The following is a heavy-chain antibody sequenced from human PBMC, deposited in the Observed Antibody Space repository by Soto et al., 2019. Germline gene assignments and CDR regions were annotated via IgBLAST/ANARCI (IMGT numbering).Heavy chain of an antibody. CDR1: GYTFTSYG. CDR2: ISAYNGNT. Sequence: QVQLVQSGAEMKKPGASVKVSCKASGYTFTSYGITWLRQAPGQGPEWMGWISAYNGNTNYAQNLQGRVTMTTDTXXSTAYMELRSLRSDDTAVYYCARASYYDSSGYSRLWGQGTLVTVSS. CDR3: ARASYYDSSGYSRL. V-gene: IGHV1-18*01. D-gene: IGHD3-22*01. J-gene: IGHJ4*02.